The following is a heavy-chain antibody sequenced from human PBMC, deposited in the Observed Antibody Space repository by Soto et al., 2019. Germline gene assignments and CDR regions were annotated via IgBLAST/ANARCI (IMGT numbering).Heavy chain of an antibody. Sequence: QVQLVQSGAEVKKPGSSVKVSCKASGGTFSSYAISWVRQAPGQGLEWRGGIIPIFGTADYAQKFQGRVTIPADESTSTAYMELSSLRSEDTAVYYCASHYDSSGYYYRGLDYWGQGTLVTVSS. CDR2: IIPIFGTA. CDR1: GGTFSSYA. J-gene: IGHJ4*02. V-gene: IGHV1-69*12. D-gene: IGHD3-22*01. CDR3: ASHYDSSGYYYRGLDY.